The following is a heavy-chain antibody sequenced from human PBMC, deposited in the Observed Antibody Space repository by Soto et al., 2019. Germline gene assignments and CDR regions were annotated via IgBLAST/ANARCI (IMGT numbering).Heavy chain of an antibody. Sequence: GASVKVSCKASGYTFTSYGIRGVRQPPGKGLEWMGWISAYNGNTNYAQKLQGRVTMTKDTSTSTAYIELRSLRSDDTAVYYCAAPLAVAGPTAIDYWGQGTLVTVSS. J-gene: IGHJ4*02. CDR1: GYTFTSYG. CDR3: AAPLAVAGPTAIDY. D-gene: IGHD6-19*01. V-gene: IGHV1-18*04. CDR2: ISAYNGNT.